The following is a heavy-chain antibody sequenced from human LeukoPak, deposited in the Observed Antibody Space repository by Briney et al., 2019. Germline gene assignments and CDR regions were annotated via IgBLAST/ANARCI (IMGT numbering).Heavy chain of an antibody. Sequence: ASVKVSCKASGYTFITYGINWVREAPGQGLEWMGWISIYDGKTNYAQNLQGRVTMTTDTSTSTAYLELRSLRSDDTAMYYCARGRTSVTTLRYFDYWGQGTLVTVSS. CDR3: ARGRTSVTTLRYFDY. CDR2: ISIYDGKT. V-gene: IGHV1-18*01. CDR1: GYTFITYG. J-gene: IGHJ4*02. D-gene: IGHD4-17*01.